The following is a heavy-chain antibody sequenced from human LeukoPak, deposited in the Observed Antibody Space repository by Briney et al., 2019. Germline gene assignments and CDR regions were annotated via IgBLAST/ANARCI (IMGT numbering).Heavy chain of an antibody. CDR2: IGNDGRDQ. V-gene: IGHV3-30*02. J-gene: IGHJ4*02. CDR1: GFTFSGHA. Sequence: GGSLRLSCAASGFTFSGHAMHWVRQTPGVGLEWVAIIGNDGRDQHYSESVKGRFTISRDNSKNTRFLQLNSLRPEDTALYLCARDLMWGFDYWGQGTLVTVSS. D-gene: IGHD7-27*01. CDR3: ARDLMWGFDY.